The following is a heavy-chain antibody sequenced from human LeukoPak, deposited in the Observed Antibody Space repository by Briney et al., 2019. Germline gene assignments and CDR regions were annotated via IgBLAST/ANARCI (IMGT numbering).Heavy chain of an antibody. CDR1: VGSISSSKW. J-gene: IGHJ6*02. Sequence: SETLSLTCSVSVGSISSSKWWSWVRQSPVKGLEWIGEIYLYGTTNYNPSFTSRVTMSVDRSRNQFSLKLTSVTAADTAVYYCARQKWEQQGRDYYFNGLDVWGPGTTVIVSS. V-gene: IGHV4-4*02. CDR3: ARQKWEQQGRDYYFNGLDV. CDR2: IYLYGTT. D-gene: IGHD1/OR15-1a*01.